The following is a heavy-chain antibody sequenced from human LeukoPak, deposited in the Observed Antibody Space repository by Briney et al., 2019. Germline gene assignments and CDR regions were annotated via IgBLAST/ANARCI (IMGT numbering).Heavy chain of an antibody. V-gene: IGHV1-69*05. J-gene: IGHJ3*02. CDR2: IIPIFGTA. D-gene: IGHD1-7*01. CDR1: GYTFTGYY. CDR3: ARVGQYNWNSLDAFDI. Sequence: GASVKVSCKASGYTFTGYYIDWVRRAPGQGLEWMGGIIPIFGTANYAQKFQGRVTITTDESTSTAYMELSSLRSEDTAVYYCARVGQYNWNSLDAFDIWGQGTMVTVSS.